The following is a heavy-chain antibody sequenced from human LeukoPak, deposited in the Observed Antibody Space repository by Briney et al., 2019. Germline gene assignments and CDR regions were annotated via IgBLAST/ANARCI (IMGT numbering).Heavy chain of an antibody. CDR1: GGTFSSYA. CDR2: IIPIFGTA. D-gene: IGHD4-11*01. Sequence: SVKFSCKASGGTFSSYAISWVRQAPGQGLEWMGGIIPIFGTANYAQKFQGRVTITADESTSTAYMELSSLRSEDTAVYYCATKRMYSNFDYYYYYMDVWGKGTTVTVSS. CDR3: ATKRMYSNFDYYYYYMDV. V-gene: IGHV1-69*13. J-gene: IGHJ6*03.